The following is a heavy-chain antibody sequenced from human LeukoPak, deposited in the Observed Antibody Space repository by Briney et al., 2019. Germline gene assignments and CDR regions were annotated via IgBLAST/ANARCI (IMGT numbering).Heavy chain of an antibody. CDR3: AIGADTIGYYSIFYFDY. Sequence: SETLSLTCTVSGGSVSSGSYYWNWIRQPPGKGLEWIGYIYYSGSTNYNPSLKSRVTISVDTSKNQFSLKLSSVTAAVTAGSYFAIGADTIGYYSIFYFDYWGQGTLVTVSS. V-gene: IGHV4-61*01. CDR2: IYYSGST. CDR1: GGSVSSGSYY. J-gene: IGHJ4*02. D-gene: IGHD3-22*01.